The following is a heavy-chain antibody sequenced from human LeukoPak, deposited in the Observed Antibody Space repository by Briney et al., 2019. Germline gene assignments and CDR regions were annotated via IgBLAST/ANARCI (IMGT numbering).Heavy chain of an antibody. Sequence: SGGSLRLSCAASGFTSSSYEMNWVRQAPGKGLEWVSYISSSGSTIYYADSVKGRFTISRDNAKNSLYLQMNSLRAEDTAVYYCARDWGAGTVDYWGQGTLVTVSS. V-gene: IGHV3-48*03. D-gene: IGHD6-13*01. J-gene: IGHJ4*02. CDR1: GFTSSSYE. CDR3: ARDWGAGTVDY. CDR2: ISSSGSTI.